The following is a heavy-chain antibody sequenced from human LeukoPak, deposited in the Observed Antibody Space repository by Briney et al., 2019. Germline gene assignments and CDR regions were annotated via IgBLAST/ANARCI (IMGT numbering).Heavy chain of an antibody. J-gene: IGHJ5*02. CDR2: FDPEDGEP. D-gene: IGHD2/OR15-2a*01. V-gene: IGHV1-24*01. CDR3: ATDFLGFDP. CDR1: GSTHTELS. Sequence: ASVKVSCKVSGSTHTELSMHWVRQAPGEGLEWMGGFDPEDGEPIYAQKFQGRVTMTEDTSTDTVHMELSSPRSEDTAVYYCATDFLGFDPWGQGTLVTVSS.